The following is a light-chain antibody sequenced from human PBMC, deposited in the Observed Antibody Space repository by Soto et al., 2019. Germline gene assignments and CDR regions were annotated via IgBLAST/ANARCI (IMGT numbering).Light chain of an antibody. J-gene: IGKJ4*01. CDR1: QSVSSN. CDR3: QQYNNWPLLT. CDR2: GAS. Sequence: EIVMTQSPATLSMSPGDRGTLSCRASQSVSSNLAWYQQKPGQAPRLLIYGASIRATGIPARFSGSGSGTEFTLTISSLQSEDFAVYHCQQYNNWPLLTFGGGTKVEIK. V-gene: IGKV3D-15*01.